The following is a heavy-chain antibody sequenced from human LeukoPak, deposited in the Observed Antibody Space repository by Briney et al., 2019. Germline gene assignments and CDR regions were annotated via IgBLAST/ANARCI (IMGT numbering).Heavy chain of an antibody. V-gene: IGHV4-59*01. D-gene: IGHD5-18*01. CDR1: GGSISSYY. Sequence: SETLSLTCTVSGGSISSYYWSWIRQPPGKGLEWIGYIYYSGSTNYNPSLKSRVTISVDTSKNQFSLKLSSVTAADTAVYYCARFSSYGPLYGMDVWGQGTTVTVSS. J-gene: IGHJ6*02. CDR2: IYYSGST. CDR3: ARFSSYGPLYGMDV.